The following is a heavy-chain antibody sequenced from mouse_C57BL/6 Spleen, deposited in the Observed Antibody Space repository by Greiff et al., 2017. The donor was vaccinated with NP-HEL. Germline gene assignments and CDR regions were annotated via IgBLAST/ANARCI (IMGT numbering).Heavy chain of an antibody. J-gene: IGHJ1*03. V-gene: IGHV1-72*01. D-gene: IGHD2-3*01. Sequence: VQLQQPGAELVKPGASVKLSCKASGYTFTSYWMHWVKQRPGRGLEWIGRIDPNSGGTKYIEKFKSKATLTVDKPSSTAYMQLSSLTSEDYAVYYYARGGDMGYDGYWYFDVWGTGTTVTVSS. CDR1: GYTFTSYW. CDR2: IDPNSGGT. CDR3: ARGGDMGYDGYWYFDV.